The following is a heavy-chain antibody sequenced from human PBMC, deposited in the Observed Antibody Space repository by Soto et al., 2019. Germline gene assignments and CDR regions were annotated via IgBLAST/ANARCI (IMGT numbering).Heavy chain of an antibody. CDR2: IYYSGST. CDR3: ARQPALGYCSSTSCYGGSFDP. Sequence: SETLSLTCTVSGGSISSSSYYWGWIRQPPGKGLERIGIIYYSGSTYYNPSLKSRVTISVDTSKNQFSLKLSSVTAADTAVYYCARQPALGYCSSTSCYGGSFDPWGQGTLVTVSS. J-gene: IGHJ5*02. V-gene: IGHV4-39*01. D-gene: IGHD2-2*01. CDR1: GGSISSSSYY.